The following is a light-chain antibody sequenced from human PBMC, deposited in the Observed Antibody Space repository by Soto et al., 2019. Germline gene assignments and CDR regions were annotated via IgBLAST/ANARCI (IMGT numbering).Light chain of an antibody. Sequence: EIVLTQSPGTLSLSPGERATLSCRASQSVSSSYLAWYQQKPGQAPRLLIYDTSTRATGIPARFSGSGSGTDFTLTIRRLEPEDFAVYYCKQYHDWPLTFGGGTKVDNK. CDR1: QSVSSSY. V-gene: IGKV3-20*01. CDR2: DTS. J-gene: IGKJ4*01. CDR3: KQYHDWPLT.